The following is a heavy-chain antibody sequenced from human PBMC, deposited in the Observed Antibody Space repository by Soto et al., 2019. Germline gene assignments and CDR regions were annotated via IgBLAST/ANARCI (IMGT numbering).Heavy chain of an antibody. CDR2: IYDSGST. V-gene: IGHV4-31*03. Sequence: SETLSLTCTVSGGSISSGGYYWSWIRQHPGKGLEWIGFIYDSGSTYYNPSLKSRGSISIDTPKNQFSLSLSSVTAADTAVYYCAMSSQSRSKKWFDPWGQGTLVTVSS. CDR3: AMSSQSRSKKWFDP. D-gene: IGHD2-2*01. J-gene: IGHJ5*02. CDR1: GGSISSGGYY.